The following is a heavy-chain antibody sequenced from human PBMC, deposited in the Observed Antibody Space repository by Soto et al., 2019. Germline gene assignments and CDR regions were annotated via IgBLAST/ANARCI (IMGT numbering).Heavy chain of an antibody. V-gene: IGHV4-34*01. Sequence: QVHLQQWGAGLLKSSETLSLTCAVYGGSFSGYYWSWIRQPPGKGLEWIGEINHSGITNYNPSLKSRVTISVDTSKNQFSPNLTSMTAADTAVYYCARGSVDYNFWSGYYSRFYYFDFWGQGTLVTVSS. D-gene: IGHD3-3*01. J-gene: IGHJ4*02. CDR1: GGSFSGYY. CDR2: INHSGIT. CDR3: ARGSVDYNFWSGYYSRFYYFDF.